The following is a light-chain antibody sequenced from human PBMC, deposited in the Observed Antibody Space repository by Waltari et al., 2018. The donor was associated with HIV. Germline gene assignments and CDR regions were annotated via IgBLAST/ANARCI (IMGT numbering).Light chain of an antibody. J-gene: IGLJ3*02. CDR1: PSAIDPLNY. V-gene: IGLV2-14*03. CDR2: EVY. Sequence: QSALTPPASVSGSPGQSITITCHGPPSAIDPLNYISWYQQHPGNVPKLIFFEVYYPPAGLSDRFSASKSGNTASLTISDLQPEDEADYFCSSYSTRNFLMFGGGTKLTVL. CDR3: SSYSTRNFLM.